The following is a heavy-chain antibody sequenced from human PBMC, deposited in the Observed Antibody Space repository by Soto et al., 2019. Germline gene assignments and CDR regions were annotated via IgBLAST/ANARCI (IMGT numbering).Heavy chain of an antibody. CDR3: ARGNTIFGVVIIPGYFNY. Sequence: SETLSLTCTVSGGSISSGDYYWSWIRQPPGKGLEWIGYIYYSGSTYYNPSLKSRVTISVDTSKNQFSLKLSSVTAADTAVYYCARGNTIFGVVIIPGYFNYWGQGTLVTVSS. J-gene: IGHJ4*02. CDR1: GGSISSGDYY. D-gene: IGHD3-3*01. V-gene: IGHV4-30-4*01. CDR2: IYYSGST.